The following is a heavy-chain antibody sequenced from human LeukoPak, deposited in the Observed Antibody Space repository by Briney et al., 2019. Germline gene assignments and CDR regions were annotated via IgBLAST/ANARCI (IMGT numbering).Heavy chain of an antibody. Sequence: PSETLSLTCTVSGGSIINSNYYCGWIRQPPGKGLEWIESIYYSGTTYYNPSLRSRVTISVDTSKNQFSVKLSSVTAADTATYYCARHFRQLEAIDSWGQGTLVTVSS. V-gene: IGHV4-39*01. CDR2: IYYSGTT. D-gene: IGHD6-6*01. CDR1: GGSIINSNYY. CDR3: ARHFRQLEAIDS. J-gene: IGHJ4*02.